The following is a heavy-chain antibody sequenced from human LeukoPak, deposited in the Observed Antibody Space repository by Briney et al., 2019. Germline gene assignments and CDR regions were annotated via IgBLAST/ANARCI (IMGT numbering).Heavy chain of an antibody. CDR1: GYTFTSYG. Sequence: ASVKVSCKASGYTFTSYGISWVRQAPGQGLEWMGWISAYNGNTNYAQKLQGRVTMTTDTSTSTAYMELRSLRSDDTAVYYCARPRSSGWYQPDYYFDYWGQGTLVTVSS. D-gene: IGHD6-19*01. CDR2: ISAYNGNT. J-gene: IGHJ4*02. V-gene: IGHV1-18*01. CDR3: ARPRSSGWYQPDYYFDY.